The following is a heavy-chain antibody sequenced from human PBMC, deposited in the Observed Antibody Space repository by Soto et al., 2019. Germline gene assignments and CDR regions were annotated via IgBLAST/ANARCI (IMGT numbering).Heavy chain of an antibody. J-gene: IGHJ4*02. CDR1: GGSIRSNNW. Sequence: QVQLQESGPGLVKPSGTLSLTCAVSGGSIRSNNWWSWVRQPPGKGLEWIGEIFQSGSTHYNPSLNTRVTISVDKSKNQFSLKLISVTAADTAVYYCARVYSGSYSDYWGQGTLVTVAS. D-gene: IGHD1-26*01. CDR2: IFQSGST. CDR3: ARVYSGSYSDY. V-gene: IGHV4-4*02.